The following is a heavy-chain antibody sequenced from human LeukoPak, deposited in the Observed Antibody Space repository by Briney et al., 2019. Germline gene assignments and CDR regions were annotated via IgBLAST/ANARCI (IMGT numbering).Heavy chain of an antibody. D-gene: IGHD6-19*01. CDR1: GFTFGDYA. CDR3: TRDPEAYSSGWFQENWFDP. J-gene: IGHJ5*02. CDR2: IRSKAYGGTT. Sequence: GGSLRLSCTASGFTFGDYAMSWFRQAPGKGLEWVGFIRSKAYGGTTEYAASVKGRFTISRDDSKSIAYLQMNSLKTEDTAVYYCTRDPEAYSSGWFQENWFDPWGQGTLVTVSS. V-gene: IGHV3-49*03.